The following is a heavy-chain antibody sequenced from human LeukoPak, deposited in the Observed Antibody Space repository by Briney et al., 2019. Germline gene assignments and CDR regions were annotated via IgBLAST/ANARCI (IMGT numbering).Heavy chain of an antibody. Sequence: KASETLSLTCTVSGVSISSYYWSWIRQPPGKGLEWIGYTYYSGTTNYNPSLKSRVTISVDMSKSQFSLTLSSVTAADTALYYCARHGPLYDIWSAQFYFDYWGQGTLVAVSS. CDR1: GVSISSYY. V-gene: IGHV4-59*08. D-gene: IGHD3-3*01. CDR2: TYYSGTT. CDR3: ARHGPLYDIWSAQFYFDY. J-gene: IGHJ4*02.